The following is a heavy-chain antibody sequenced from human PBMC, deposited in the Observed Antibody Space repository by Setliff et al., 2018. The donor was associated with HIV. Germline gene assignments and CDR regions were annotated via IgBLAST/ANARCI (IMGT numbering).Heavy chain of an antibody. D-gene: IGHD1-1*01. CDR1: GGSISSYS. CDR3: AGRVLQGSTITSSNWFDS. J-gene: IGHJ5*01. Sequence: SETLSLTCTVSGGSISSYSWNWIRQPPGRGLEWIGYVYASGETNYNPSLKSRVTMSTDTSRNQFFLNLNYATAADTAVYFCAGRVLQGSTITSSNWFDSWGRGTLVTVSS. V-gene: IGHV4-4*09. CDR2: VYASGET.